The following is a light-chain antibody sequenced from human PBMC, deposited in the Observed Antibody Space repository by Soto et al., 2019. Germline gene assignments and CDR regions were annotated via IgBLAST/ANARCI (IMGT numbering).Light chain of an antibody. CDR3: QQYNNWLGT. CDR1: QSVSSN. J-gene: IGKJ1*01. Sequence: EIVMTQSPATLSVSPGERATLSCRASQSVSSNLAWYQQKPGQAPRLLIYGASTRATGIPARFSGSGSGTEFTLTFSSLQSEDVAVYYCQQYNNWLGTFGQGTKVEIK. V-gene: IGKV3-15*01. CDR2: GAS.